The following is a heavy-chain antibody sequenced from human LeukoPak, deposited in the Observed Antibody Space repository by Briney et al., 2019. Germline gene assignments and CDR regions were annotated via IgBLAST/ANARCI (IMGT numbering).Heavy chain of an antibody. J-gene: IGHJ4*02. V-gene: IGHV4-34*01. CDR2: INHSGST. CDR1: GGSFSGYY. Sequence: SETLSLTCAVYGGSFSGYYWSWIRQPPGKGLEWIGEINHSGSTNYNPSLKSRVTISVDTSKNQFSLKLSSVTAADTAVYYCAREHGQWLADYWGQGTLVTVSS. D-gene: IGHD6-19*01. CDR3: AREHGQWLADY.